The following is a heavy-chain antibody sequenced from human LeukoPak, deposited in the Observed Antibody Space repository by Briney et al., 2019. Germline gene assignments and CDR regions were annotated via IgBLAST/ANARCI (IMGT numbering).Heavy chain of an antibody. Sequence: SETLSLTCTVSGYSISSGYYWGWIRQPPGKGLEWIGSIYHSGSTYYNPSLKSRVTISVDTSKNQFSLKLSSVTAADTAVYYCAREVAGGVVDYWGQGTLVTASS. D-gene: IGHD3-16*01. CDR1: GYSISSGYY. CDR2: IYHSGST. J-gene: IGHJ4*02. V-gene: IGHV4-38-2*02. CDR3: AREVAGGVVDY.